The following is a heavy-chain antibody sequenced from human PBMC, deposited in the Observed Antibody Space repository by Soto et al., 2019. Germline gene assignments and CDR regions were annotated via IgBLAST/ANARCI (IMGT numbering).Heavy chain of an antibody. CDR1: GFTFDDYA. CDR2: ISWNSGSI. Sequence: GGSLRLSCAASGFTFDDYAMHWVRQAPGKGLEWVSGISWNSGSIGYADSVKGRFTISRDNAKNSLYLQINSLRAEDTALYYCAKDPTPVVKGDWFDPWGQGTLVTVSS. V-gene: IGHV3-9*01. CDR3: AKDPTPVVKGDWFDP. J-gene: IGHJ5*02. D-gene: IGHD3-22*01.